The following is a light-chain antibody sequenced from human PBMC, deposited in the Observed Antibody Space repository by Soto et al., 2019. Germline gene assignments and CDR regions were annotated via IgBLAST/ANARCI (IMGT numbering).Light chain of an antibody. V-gene: IGKV3-11*01. Sequence: EIVLTQSPATLSLSPGERATLSCRASQSVSSYLAWYQQKPGQAPRLLIYDASNRATGIPARFSGSGSGTAFTLTIISLEPEDFAVYYCQQRSNWPPMYTFGQGTKLEIK. CDR2: DAS. J-gene: IGKJ2*01. CDR3: QQRSNWPPMYT. CDR1: QSVSSY.